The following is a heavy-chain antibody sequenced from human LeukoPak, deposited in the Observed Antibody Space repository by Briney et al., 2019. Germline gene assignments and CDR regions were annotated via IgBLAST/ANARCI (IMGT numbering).Heavy chain of an antibody. Sequence: PSETLSLTCTVSGGSISSGDYYWSWIRQPPGKGLEWIGYIYYSGGTHYNPSLKSRITISVDTSKNQFSLKLSSVTAADTAVYYCASYYGSGSYPLFNYWGQGTLVTVSS. CDR2: IYYSGGT. V-gene: IGHV4-30-4*01. CDR1: GGSISSGDYY. D-gene: IGHD3-10*01. CDR3: ASYYGSGSYPLFNY. J-gene: IGHJ4*02.